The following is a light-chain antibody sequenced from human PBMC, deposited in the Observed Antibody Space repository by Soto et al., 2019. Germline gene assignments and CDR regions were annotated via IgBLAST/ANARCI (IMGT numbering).Light chain of an antibody. V-gene: IGLV1-51*01. Sequence: QSVLTQPPSVSAAPGQKVTISCSGSSSNIGNNYVSWYQPLPGTAPKLLIYDNNKRPSGIPDRFSGSKSGTSATLGITGLQTGDKADYYFGTWDSSLSAYVFGTGTKVTVL. CDR2: DNN. CDR3: GTWDSSLSAYV. J-gene: IGLJ1*01. CDR1: SSNIGNNY.